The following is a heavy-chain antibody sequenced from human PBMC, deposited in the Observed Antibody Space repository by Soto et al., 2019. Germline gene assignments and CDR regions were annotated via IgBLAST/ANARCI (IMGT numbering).Heavy chain of an antibody. D-gene: IGHD2-15*01. J-gene: IGHJ6*02. CDR3: ARGRILYYIMDV. CDR1: GYTFSSYG. CDR2: INTGNGIT. Sequence: GASVKVSCKASGYTFSSYGMHWLRQAPGQRLEWMGWINTGNGITKYSQNFQGRVSITRDTPATTVYMELSSLRSEDTAVYYCARGRILYYIMDVWGQGTMVTVSS. V-gene: IGHV1-3*04.